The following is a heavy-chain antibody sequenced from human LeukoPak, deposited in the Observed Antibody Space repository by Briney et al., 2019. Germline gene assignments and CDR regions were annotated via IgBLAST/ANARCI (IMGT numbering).Heavy chain of an antibody. CDR3: AKVGRDGRDTRVTWGACPAP. D-gene: IGHD2-21*01. Sequence: ASVKVSCKASGYTFTRFGISWVRQAPGQGLEWMGWISGYNDNPHYAQSFQGRVTMTTDTSSSTAYMELRSLGSDDTAVYYCAKVGRDGRDTRVTWGACPAPWGQGTLVTVSS. CDR2: ISGYNDNP. V-gene: IGHV1-18*01. CDR1: GYTFTRFG. J-gene: IGHJ5*02.